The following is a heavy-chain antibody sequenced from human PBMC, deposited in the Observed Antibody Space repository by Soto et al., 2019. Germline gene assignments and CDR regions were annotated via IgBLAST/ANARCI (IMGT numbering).Heavy chain of an antibody. D-gene: IGHD3-10*01. J-gene: IGHJ6*02. CDR1: GGSISSSSYY. CDR3: ASSPMIITMVRGVIIRYYYGMDV. CDR2: IYYSGST. V-gene: IGHV4-39*01. Sequence: SETLSLTXTVSGGSISSSSYYWGWIRQPPGKGLEWIGSIYYSGSTYYNPSLKSRVTISVDTSKNQFSLKLSSVTAADTAVYYCASSPMIITMVRGVIIRYYYGMDVWGQGTTVTSP.